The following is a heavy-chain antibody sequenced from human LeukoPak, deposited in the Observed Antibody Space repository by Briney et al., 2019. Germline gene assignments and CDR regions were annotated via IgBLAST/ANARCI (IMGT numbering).Heavy chain of an antibody. J-gene: IGHJ4*02. V-gene: IGHV3-11*04. CDR1: GFTFSDYY. CDR3: ARDLSRYSYGYGY. D-gene: IGHD5-18*01. CDR2: ISRRGSTI. Sequence: GGSLRLSCAPSGFTFSDYYMRWIRQAPGKGLEWVLYISRRGSTIYYADPSKGRFTISRDNAKNSLYLQMNSLRAEDTAVDYCARDLSRYSYGYGYWGQGTLVTVSS.